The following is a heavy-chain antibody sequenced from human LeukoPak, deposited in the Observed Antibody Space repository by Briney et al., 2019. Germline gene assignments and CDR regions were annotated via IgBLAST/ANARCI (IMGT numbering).Heavy chain of an antibody. Sequence: PGGSLRLSCAASGFTFNNYAMSWVRQAPGKGLEWVSAISRSGGGTYYTDSVKGRFTISRDNSKNTLYLQMNSLRAEDTAVYYCAKDYSSSWYFWGQGTLVTVSS. CDR3: AKDYSSSWYF. CDR2: ISRSGGGT. D-gene: IGHD6-13*01. V-gene: IGHV3-23*01. CDR1: GFTFNNYA. J-gene: IGHJ4*02.